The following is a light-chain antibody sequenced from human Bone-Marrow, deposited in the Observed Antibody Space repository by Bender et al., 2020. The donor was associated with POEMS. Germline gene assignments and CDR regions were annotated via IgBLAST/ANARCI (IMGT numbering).Light chain of an antibody. Sequence: SYVLTQPPSVSVAPGQTARIACGGNYIGSKSVHWYQQKPGQAPVLVIYDDTDRPSGIPERFSGSNAGNTATLTINRVEAGDEADYYCQVWHTSSDQYVFGTGTKVTVL. V-gene: IGLV3-21*02. CDR1: YIGSKS. CDR2: DDT. CDR3: QVWHTSSDQYV. J-gene: IGLJ1*01.